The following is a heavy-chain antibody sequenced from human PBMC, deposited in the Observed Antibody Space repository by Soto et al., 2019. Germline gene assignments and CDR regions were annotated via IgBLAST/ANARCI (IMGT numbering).Heavy chain of an antibody. CDR1: GYTCTGYY. V-gene: IGHV1-2*04. CDR3: ARGGGTIFAPLP. Sequence: GASVKVSCKAFGYTCTGYYIHWVLQAPGQGLEWMAYIDPNSGATKYAQKFQGLVTLTRDTSIRTAYMELTSLRSDDTAVYYCARGGGTIFAPLPWGQGTLVTVSS. CDR2: IDPNSGAT. J-gene: IGHJ5*02. D-gene: IGHD1-1*01.